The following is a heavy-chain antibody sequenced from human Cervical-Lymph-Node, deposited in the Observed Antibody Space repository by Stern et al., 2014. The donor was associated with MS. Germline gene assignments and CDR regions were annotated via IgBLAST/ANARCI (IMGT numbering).Heavy chain of an antibody. J-gene: IGHJ5*02. CDR1: GGSISSGSSY. CDR2: IYTSGST. Sequence: QVQLQESGPGLVKPSQTLSLTCTVSGGSISSGSSYWSWIRQPAGKGLEWIGRIYTSGSTKYNPSLKSRVTISPDTSKNQFPLKLSSGTAADTAVYYCAREAVAADNNWFDPWGQGTLVTVSS. D-gene: IGHD6-19*01. CDR3: AREAVAADNNWFDP. V-gene: IGHV4-61*02.